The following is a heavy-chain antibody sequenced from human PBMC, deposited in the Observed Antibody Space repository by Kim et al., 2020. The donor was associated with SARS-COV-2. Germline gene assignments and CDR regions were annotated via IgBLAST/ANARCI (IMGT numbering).Heavy chain of an antibody. Sequence: SETLSLTCTVSGGSLTSYYWSWIRQPPGKGLEWIGTLFYSGSTYDNPSLSSRVTMSVDKPNNQFSLKLNSVTTADTAIYYCARGVYFYDRSGFDPWGQGTLVTVSS. CDR2: LFYSGST. J-gene: IGHJ5*02. D-gene: IGHD3-22*01. V-gene: IGHV4-59*13. CDR1: GGSLTSYY. CDR3: ARGVYFYDRSGFDP.